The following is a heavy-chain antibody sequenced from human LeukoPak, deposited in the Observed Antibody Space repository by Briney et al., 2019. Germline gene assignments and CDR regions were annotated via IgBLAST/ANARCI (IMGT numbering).Heavy chain of an antibody. CDR1: GFTFSSYS. Sequence: GGSLRLSCAVSGFTFSSYSMNWVRQAPGKGLEWLSHISSSSNIIYYADSVKGRFTISRDNAKNSLYLQMNSLRAEDTAVYYCAELGITMIGGVWGKGTTVTISS. D-gene: IGHD3-10*02. CDR3: AELGITMIGGV. V-gene: IGHV3-48*01. CDR2: ISSSSNII. J-gene: IGHJ6*04.